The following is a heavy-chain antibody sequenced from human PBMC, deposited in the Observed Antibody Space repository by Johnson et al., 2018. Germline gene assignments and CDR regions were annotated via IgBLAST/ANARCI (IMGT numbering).Heavy chain of an antibody. CDR3: ARNAEDCGGDCSPARGAFDI. CDR2: IWYDGSNK. D-gene: IGHD2-21*02. J-gene: IGHJ3*02. Sequence: QVQLVQSGGGVVQPGRSLRLSCAASGFTFSSYGMHWVRQAPGKGLEWVVVIWYDGSNKYYADSEKGRFTISRDNSQNPLYLQMNSLRAEDPAGYYCARNAEDCGGDCSPARGAFDIWGQGTMVTVSS. CDR1: GFTFSSYG. V-gene: IGHV3-33*01.